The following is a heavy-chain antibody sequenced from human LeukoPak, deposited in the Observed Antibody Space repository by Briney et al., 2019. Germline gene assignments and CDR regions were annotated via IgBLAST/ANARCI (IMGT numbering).Heavy chain of an antibody. Sequence: SETLSLTCIVSGVSISSSYYYWGWIRQPPGEGLEWIGSIYYSGSTYYNSSLKSRVTISIDTSKNQVSLNLTSMTAADTAVYYCAKSGGYGLIDYWGQGTLVTVSS. J-gene: IGHJ4*01. CDR1: GVSISSSYYY. CDR2: IYYSGST. CDR3: AKSGGYGLIDY. D-gene: IGHD1-26*01. V-gene: IGHV4-39*01.